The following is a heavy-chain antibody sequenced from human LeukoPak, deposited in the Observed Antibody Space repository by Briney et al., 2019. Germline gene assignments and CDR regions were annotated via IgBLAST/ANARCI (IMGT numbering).Heavy chain of an antibody. V-gene: IGHV5-51*01. CDR3: ATGGTTWLLDY. J-gene: IGHJ4*02. Sequence: GASVKVSCKASGYAFTGYYMHWVRQAPGQGLEWMGIIYPGDSDTRYSLSFQGQVTISADKSISTAYLQWNSLKASDTAMYYCATGGTTWLLDYWGQGTLVTVSS. CDR1: GYAFTGYY. D-gene: IGHD4-17*01. CDR2: IYPGDSDT.